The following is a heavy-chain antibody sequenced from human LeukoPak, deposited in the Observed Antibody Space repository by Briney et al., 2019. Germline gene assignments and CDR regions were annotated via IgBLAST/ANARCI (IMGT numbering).Heavy chain of an antibody. CDR1: GGSISSYY. CDR2: IYYSGST. J-gene: IGHJ4*02. D-gene: IGHD3-16*01. CDR3: ARQQSRGKFDY. Sequence: SETLSLTCTVSGGSISSYYWSWIRQPPGKGLEWIGYIYYSGSTNYNPSLKSRVTISVDTSKNQFSLKLSSVTAADTAVYYCARQQSRGKFDYWGQGTLVTVSS. V-gene: IGHV4-59*08.